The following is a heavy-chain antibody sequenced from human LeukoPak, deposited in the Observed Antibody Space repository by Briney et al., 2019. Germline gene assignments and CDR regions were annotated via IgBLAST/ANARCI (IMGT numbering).Heavy chain of an antibody. CDR2: TYYRSKWYN. CDR1: GDSVSSNGAA. J-gene: IGHJ5*02. CDR3: ARDGRHINWFDP. Sequence: SQTLSLTCGISGDSVSSNGAAWNWIRQSPSRGLEWLGRTYYRSKWYNDYAVSVKSRITINPDTSKNQFSLHLTSVTPEDTAIYYCARDGRHINWFDPWGQGTLVTVSS. V-gene: IGHV6-1*01. D-gene: IGHD1-1*01.